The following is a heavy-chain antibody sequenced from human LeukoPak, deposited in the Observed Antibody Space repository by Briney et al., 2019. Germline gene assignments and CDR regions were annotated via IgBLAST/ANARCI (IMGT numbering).Heavy chain of an antibody. D-gene: IGHD3-10*01. CDR3: ASNAYGPDVDY. J-gene: IGHJ4*02. V-gene: IGHV3-48*01. CDR2: ISSSSSTI. Sequence: PGGSLRLSCAASGFTFSSYSMNWVRQAPGNGLEWVSYISSSSSTIYYADSVKGRFTISRDNAKNSLYLQMNSLRAEDTAVYYCASNAYGPDVDYWGQGTLVTVSS. CDR1: GFTFSSYS.